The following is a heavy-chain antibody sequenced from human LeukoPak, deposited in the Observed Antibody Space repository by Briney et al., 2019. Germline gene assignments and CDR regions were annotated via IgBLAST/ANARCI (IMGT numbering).Heavy chain of an antibody. CDR1: GGSISSYY. J-gene: IGHJ4*02. V-gene: IGHV4-34*01. D-gene: IGHD6-6*01. Sequence: SETLSLTCTVSGGSISSYYWSWIRQPPGKGLEWIGEISHSGSTNYNPSLKSRVTISVDTSKNQFSLKLSSVTAADTAVYYCARDKSLEYSSSGFDYWGQGTLVTVSS. CDR3: ARDKSLEYSSSGFDY. CDR2: ISHSGST.